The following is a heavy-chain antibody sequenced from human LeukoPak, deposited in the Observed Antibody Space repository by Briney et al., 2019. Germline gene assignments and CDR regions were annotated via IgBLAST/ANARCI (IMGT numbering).Heavy chain of an antibody. V-gene: IGHV3-74*01. D-gene: IGHD3-22*01. CDR1: GFTFSSYW. CDR2: INSDGSST. Sequence: GGSLRLSCAASGFTFSSYWMHWVRQAPGKGLVWVSRINSDGSSTSYADSVKGRFTISRDNAKNTLYLQMNSLRAEDTAVYYCAKSGYYEPHDAFDIWGQGTMVTVSS. CDR3: AKSGYYEPHDAFDI. J-gene: IGHJ3*02.